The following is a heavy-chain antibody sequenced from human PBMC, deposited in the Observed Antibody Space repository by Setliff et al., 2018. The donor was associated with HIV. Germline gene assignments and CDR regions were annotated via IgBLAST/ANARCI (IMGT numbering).Heavy chain of an antibody. V-gene: IGHV4-39*07. CDR3: AREGGAYSGNPSDF. CDR1: GGSINRSNYY. Sequence: SETLSLTCTVPGGSINRSNYYWGWIRQPPGKGLEWIGAISYTGSTNYNPSLKSRVTMSLDTSKNQFSLKLNSVTAADTAVYYCAREGGAYSGNPSDFWGQGTLVTVSS. CDR2: ISYTGST. J-gene: IGHJ4*02. D-gene: IGHD1-26*01.